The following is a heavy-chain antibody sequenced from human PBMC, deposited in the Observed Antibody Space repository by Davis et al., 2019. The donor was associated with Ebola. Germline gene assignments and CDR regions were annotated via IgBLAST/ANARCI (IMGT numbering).Heavy chain of an antibody. J-gene: IGHJ6*02. CDR3: ARQTSDYYGMDV. CDR1: GYSFNSYW. D-gene: IGHD6-6*01. Sequence: GGSLRLSCKGSGYSFNSYWIGWVRQVPGKGLEWMGIIFPGDSDTRYGPSFQGQVTISTDKSISTAFLQWSSLKASDTAIYYCARQTSDYYGMDVWGQGTTVTVSS. CDR2: IFPGDSDT. V-gene: IGHV5-51*01.